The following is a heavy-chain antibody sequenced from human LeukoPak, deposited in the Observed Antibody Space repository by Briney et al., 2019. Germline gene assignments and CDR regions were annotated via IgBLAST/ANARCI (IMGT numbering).Heavy chain of an antibody. V-gene: IGHV3-66*02. Sequence: GGSLRLSCAASGFTVSSNYMSWVRQAPGKGLEWVSVIYSGGSTYYADSVKGRFTISRDNSKDTLYLQMNSLRAEDTAVYYCASKGSIAARHGFDYWGQGTLVTVSS. CDR2: IYSGGST. D-gene: IGHD6-6*01. CDR3: ASKGSIAARHGFDY. CDR1: GFTVSSNY. J-gene: IGHJ4*02.